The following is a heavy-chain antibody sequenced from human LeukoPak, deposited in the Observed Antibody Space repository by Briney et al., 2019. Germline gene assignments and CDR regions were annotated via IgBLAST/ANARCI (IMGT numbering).Heavy chain of an antibody. CDR2: IYYSGST. Sequence: PSETLSLTCTVSGGSISSYYWSWIRQPPGKGLEWIGYIYYSGSTNYNPSLKSRVTISVDTSKNQFSLKLSSVTAADTAVYYCARDRAAAGTGGFDYWGQGTLVTVSS. CDR1: GGSISSYY. CDR3: ARDRAAAGTGGFDY. V-gene: IGHV4-59*01. J-gene: IGHJ4*02. D-gene: IGHD6-13*01.